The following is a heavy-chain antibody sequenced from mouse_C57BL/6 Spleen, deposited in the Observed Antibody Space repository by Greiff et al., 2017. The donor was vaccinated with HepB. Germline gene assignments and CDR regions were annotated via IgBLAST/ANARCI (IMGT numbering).Heavy chain of an antibody. CDR2: ISYDGSN. J-gene: IGHJ2*01. D-gene: IGHD3-2*02. CDR1: GYSITSGYY. CDR3: ARQLRPYYFDY. Sequence: EVQLVESGPGLVKPSQSLSLTCSVTGYSITSGYYWNWIRQFPGNKLEWMGYISYDGSNNYNPSLKNRISITRDTSKNQFFLKLNSVTTEDTATYYCARQLRPYYFDYWGQGTTLTVSS. V-gene: IGHV3-6*01.